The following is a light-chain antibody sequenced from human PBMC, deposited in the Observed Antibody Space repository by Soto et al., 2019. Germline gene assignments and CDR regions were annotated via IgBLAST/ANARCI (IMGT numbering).Light chain of an antibody. CDR1: QSVVTSY. CDR2: GAS. J-gene: IGKJ1*01. CDR3: QPYGSSRT. V-gene: IGKV3-20*01. Sequence: EIVLTQSPGTLSLSPGERATLSCRASQSVVTSYLAWYQQKPGQAPRLLIYGASNRATGIPDRFSGSGSGPDFTLTISRLEPEAFAVYYCQPYGSSRTFGQGTKV.